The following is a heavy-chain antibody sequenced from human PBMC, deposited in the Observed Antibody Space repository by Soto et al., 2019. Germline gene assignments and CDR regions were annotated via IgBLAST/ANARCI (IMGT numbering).Heavy chain of an antibody. J-gene: IGHJ6*02. CDR3: TTGSVEGF. V-gene: IGHV3-15*07. Sequence: GGSLRLSCEASGFSFSNAWMNWVRQAPGKGLEWVGRIKTRDAGERTNYAAPVQGRFTISRDDSKNTLYLQMNSLKTEDTAVYYCTTGSVEGFWGQGTTVTVS. CDR2: IKTRDAGERT. CDR1: GFSFSNAW. D-gene: IGHD2-15*01.